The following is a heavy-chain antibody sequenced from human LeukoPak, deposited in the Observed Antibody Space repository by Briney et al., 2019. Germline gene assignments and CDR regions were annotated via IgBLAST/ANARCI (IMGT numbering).Heavy chain of an antibody. V-gene: IGHV4-38-2*02. D-gene: IGHD5-18*01. Sequence: SETLSLTCTVSGYSISSGYFWGWIRPPPGKGLEWIGSIYHSGSTYYNPSLKSRVTISVDTSKKHFSLKLNSFTAPDTAVFYCARQFYTAIVLFWFDPWGLGTLVTVSS. CDR3: ARQFYTAIVLFWFDP. CDR1: GYSISSGYF. J-gene: IGHJ5*02. CDR2: IYHSGST.